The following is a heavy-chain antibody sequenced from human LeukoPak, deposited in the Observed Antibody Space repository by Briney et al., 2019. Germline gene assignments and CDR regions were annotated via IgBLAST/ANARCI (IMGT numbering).Heavy chain of an antibody. CDR1: GFTFSSYE. D-gene: IGHD2-21*02. Sequence: PGGSLRLSCAASGFTFSSYEMNWVRQAPGKGLXXXSYISSSGSTIYYADSVKGRFTISRDNAKNSLYLQMNSLRAEDTAVYYCARDCPYCGGDFHDAFDIWGQGTMVTVSS. CDR2: ISSSGSTI. CDR3: ARDCPYCGGDFHDAFDI. J-gene: IGHJ3*02. V-gene: IGHV3-48*03.